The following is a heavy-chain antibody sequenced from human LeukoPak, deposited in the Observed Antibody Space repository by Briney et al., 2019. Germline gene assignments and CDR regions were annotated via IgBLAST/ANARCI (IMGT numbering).Heavy chain of an antibody. Sequence: ASVKVSCKASGGTFSSYAISWVRQAPGQGLEWMGWINPNSGGTNYAQKFQGRVTMTRDASISTAYMELSRLRCDDTAVYYCARGGASGEPRFDIWGQGRMVTVSS. CDR2: INPNSGGT. V-gene: IGHV1-2*02. CDR3: ARGGASGEPRFDI. J-gene: IGHJ3*02. CDR1: GGTFSSYA. D-gene: IGHD1-26*01.